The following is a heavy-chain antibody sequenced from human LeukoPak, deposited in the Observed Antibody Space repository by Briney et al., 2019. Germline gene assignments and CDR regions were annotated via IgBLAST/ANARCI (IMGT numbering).Heavy chain of an antibody. CDR1: GFSFRTYE. CDR2: ISVGGSDE. CDR3: ARDVGFNNGWPA. V-gene: IGHV3-48*03. J-gene: IGHJ5*02. D-gene: IGHD6-19*01. Sequence: PGGSLRLSCVASGFSFRTYEMNWVRQAPGKGLEWISYISVGGSDEDYAESVKGRFSISRDNAKNSLFLQMNSLRVEDTAVYYCARDVGFNNGWPAWGQGTLVTVPS.